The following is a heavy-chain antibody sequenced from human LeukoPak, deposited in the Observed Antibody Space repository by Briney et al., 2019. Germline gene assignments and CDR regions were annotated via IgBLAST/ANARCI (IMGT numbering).Heavy chain of an antibody. V-gene: IGHV4-61*01. CDR2: IYYSGSS. D-gene: IGHD2/OR15-2a*01. CDR1: GGSVSSGSYY. CDR3: ATVVRSWDYFDY. Sequence: SETLSLTCTVSGGSVSSGSYYWSWIRQPPGKGLEWIGYIYYSGSSNYNPSLESRVTISVDTSKNQFSMWLSSVTAADTAVYYCATVVRSWDYFDYWGQGTLVTVSS. J-gene: IGHJ4*02.